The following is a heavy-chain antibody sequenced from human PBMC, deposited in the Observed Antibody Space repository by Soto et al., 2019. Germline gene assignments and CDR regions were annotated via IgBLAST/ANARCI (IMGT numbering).Heavy chain of an antibody. CDR2: ISYDGTNK. CDR3: ARGDSNRWSDC. D-gene: IGHD6-13*01. Sequence: QVQLVESGGGVVQPGRSLRLSCAASGFTFRSYAMDWVRQAPGKGLEWVAVISYDGTNKYYADSVKGRFTISRDNSKNTLCLQMNSLRTEDTAVYYCARGDSNRWSDCWGQGTLVTVAS. V-gene: IGHV3-30*01. CDR1: GFTFRSYA. J-gene: IGHJ4*02.